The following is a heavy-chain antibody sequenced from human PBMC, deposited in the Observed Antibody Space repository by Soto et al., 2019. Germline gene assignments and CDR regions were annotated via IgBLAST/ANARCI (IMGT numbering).Heavy chain of an antibody. CDR2: IIPIFGTA. V-gene: IGHV1-69*12. D-gene: IGHD6-6*01. J-gene: IGHJ3*02. CDR3: ARVEYSSSSAAFDI. Sequence: QVQLVQSGAEVKKPGSSVKVSCKASGGTFSSYAISWVRQAPGQGLEWMGGIIPIFGTANYAQKFQGRVTIPADEATSTADMVMSSLRSADTAVYYCARVEYSSSSAAFDIWGQGTMVTVSS. CDR1: GGTFSSYA.